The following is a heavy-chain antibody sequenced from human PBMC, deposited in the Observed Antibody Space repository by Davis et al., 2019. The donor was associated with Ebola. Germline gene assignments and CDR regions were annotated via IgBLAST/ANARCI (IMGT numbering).Heavy chain of an antibody. J-gene: IGHJ2*01. CDR1: GFTFSTYA. CDR3: VRDPALVVTGGGWHFDL. CDR2: ITSSGHTI. D-gene: IGHD2-21*02. V-gene: IGHV3-48*04. Sequence: GGSLRLSCAASGFTFSTYAMKWVRQAPGKGLEWVSYITSSGHTIYYADSVKVRFTTSRDNAKNSLYLQMNTLRAEDTAVYYCVRDPALVVTGGGWHFDLWGRGTLVTVSS.